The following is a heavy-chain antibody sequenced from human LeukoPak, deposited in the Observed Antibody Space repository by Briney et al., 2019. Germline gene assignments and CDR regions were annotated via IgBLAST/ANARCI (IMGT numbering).Heavy chain of an antibody. Sequence: GGSLRLSCAASGFTFSSYSMNWVRQAPGKELEWVSSISSSSSYIYYADSVKGRFTISRDNAKNSLYLQMNSLRAEDTAVYYCARDIYDILTYFDYWGQGTLVTVSS. CDR3: ARDIYDILTYFDY. V-gene: IGHV3-21*01. CDR2: ISSSSSYI. D-gene: IGHD3-9*01. J-gene: IGHJ4*02. CDR1: GFTFSSYS.